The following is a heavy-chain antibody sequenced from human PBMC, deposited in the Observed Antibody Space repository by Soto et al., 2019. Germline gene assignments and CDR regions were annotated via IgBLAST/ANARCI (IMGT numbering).Heavy chain of an antibody. CDR1: GITFSNYV. CDR3: AESLNEEEAFCSGGSCFAFDY. CDR2: IVGSGGST. J-gene: IGHJ4*02. V-gene: IGHV3-23*01. D-gene: IGHD2-15*01. Sequence: EVHLLESGGDLVQPGGYLRLSCAASGITFSNYVMSWVRQAPGKGLEWVSIIVGSGGSTYYADSVKGRFTISRDNSKNTLYLQMNSLRAEDTAIYYCAESLNEEEAFCSGGSCFAFDYWGQGTLVTVSS.